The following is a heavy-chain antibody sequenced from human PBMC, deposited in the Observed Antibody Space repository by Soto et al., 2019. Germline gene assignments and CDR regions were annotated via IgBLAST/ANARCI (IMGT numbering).Heavy chain of an antibody. CDR3: ATARTSGDSSGYFPNDY. CDR2: IIPILGIA. V-gene: IGHV1-69*02. D-gene: IGHD3-22*01. J-gene: IGHJ4*02. Sequence: KVSCKASGGTFSSYTISWVRQAPGQGLEWMGRIIPILGIANYAQKFQGRVTITADKSTSTAYMELSSLRSEDTAVYYCATARTSGDSSGYFPNDYWGQGTLVTVSS. CDR1: GGTFSSYT.